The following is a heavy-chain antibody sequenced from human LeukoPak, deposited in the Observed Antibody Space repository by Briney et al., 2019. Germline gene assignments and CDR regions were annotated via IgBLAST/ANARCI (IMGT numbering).Heavy chain of an antibody. D-gene: IGHD6-13*01. Sequence: GGSLRPSCAASGFTFSSYAMSWVRQAPGKGLEWVSAISGSGGSTYYADSVKGRFTISRDNSKNTLYLQMNSLRAEDTAVYYCAKDRAIADSFDYWGQGTLVTVSS. CDR1: GFTFSSYA. CDR2: ISGSGGST. CDR3: AKDRAIADSFDY. J-gene: IGHJ4*02. V-gene: IGHV3-23*01.